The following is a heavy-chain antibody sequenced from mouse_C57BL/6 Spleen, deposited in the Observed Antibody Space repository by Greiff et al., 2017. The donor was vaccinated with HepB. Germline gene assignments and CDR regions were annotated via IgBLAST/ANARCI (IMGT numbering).Heavy chain of an antibody. J-gene: IGHJ2*01. D-gene: IGHD1-1*01. V-gene: IGHV1-26*01. CDR2: INPNNGGT. CDR1: GYTFTDYY. Sequence: EVQLQQSGPELVKPGASVKISCKASGYTFTDYYMNWVKQSHGKSLEWIGDINPNNGGTSYNQKFKGKATLTVDKSSSTAYMELRSLTSEDSAVYYCARFDTTVVEGFDYWGQCTTLTVSS. CDR3: ARFDTTVVEGFDY.